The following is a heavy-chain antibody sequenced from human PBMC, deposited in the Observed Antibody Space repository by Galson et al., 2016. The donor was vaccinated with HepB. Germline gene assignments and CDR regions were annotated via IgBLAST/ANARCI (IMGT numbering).Heavy chain of an antibody. V-gene: IGHV4-39*01. CDR1: GASISSTSYF. Sequence: SETLSLTCTVSGASISSTSYFWAWVRQPPGKGLEWIGSVYFTGDTYYNPSLSSRVTISVDTSRNTFSLNLNSVTAADTGFYFCTRQVPDGLRSLDSWGQGTLVTVSS. CDR2: VYFTGDT. CDR3: TRQVPDGLRSLDS. J-gene: IGHJ5*01. D-gene: IGHD5-12*01.